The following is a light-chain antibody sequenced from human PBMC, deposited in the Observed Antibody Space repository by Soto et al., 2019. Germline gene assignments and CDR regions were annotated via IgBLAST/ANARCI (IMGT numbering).Light chain of an antibody. Sequence: EFVLTQSPGTLSLSPGERATLSCRASQTVSNNYLAWYQQKPGQAPRLLIYDASSRATGIPDRFSGSGSGTDFTLTISRLEPEDFAVYYCQQFSSYPLTFGGGTKVDIK. V-gene: IGKV3-20*01. CDR3: QQFSSYPLT. J-gene: IGKJ4*01. CDR1: QTVSNNY. CDR2: DAS.